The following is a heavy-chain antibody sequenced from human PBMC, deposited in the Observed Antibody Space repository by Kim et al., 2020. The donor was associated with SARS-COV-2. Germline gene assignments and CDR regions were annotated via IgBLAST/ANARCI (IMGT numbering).Heavy chain of an antibody. CDR1: GYTFTSYG. V-gene: IGHV1-18*01. CDR2: INAYSGNT. J-gene: IGHJ4*02. Sequence: ASVKVSCKASGYTFTSYGISWVRQAPGQGLEWMGWINAYSGNTNYAQKLQDRVTMTTDTSTSTAYMELRSLRSDDTAVYYCARDVMVRGVNLYNFDYWGQGTLVTVSS. D-gene: IGHD3-10*01. CDR3: ARDVMVRGVNLYNFDY.